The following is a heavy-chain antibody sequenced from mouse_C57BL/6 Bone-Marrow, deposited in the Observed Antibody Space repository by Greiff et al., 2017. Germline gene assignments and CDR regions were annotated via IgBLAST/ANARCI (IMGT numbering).Heavy chain of an antibody. Sequence: QVLLQQSGAELARPGASVKLSCKASGYTFTSYGISWVKQRTGQGLEWIGEIYPRSGNTYYNEKFKGKATLTADKSSSTAYMELRSLTSEDSAVYFCARYGNYGGFDYWGQGTTLTVSS. CDR1: GYTFTSYG. CDR3: ARYGNYGGFDY. V-gene: IGHV1-81*01. CDR2: IYPRSGNT. J-gene: IGHJ2*01. D-gene: IGHD2-1*01.